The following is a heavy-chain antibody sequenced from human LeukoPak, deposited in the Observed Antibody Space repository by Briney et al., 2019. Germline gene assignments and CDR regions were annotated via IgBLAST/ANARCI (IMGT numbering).Heavy chain of an antibody. D-gene: IGHD6-6*01. V-gene: IGHV4-61*02. CDR3: ARNIATRGWYFDL. Sequence: SETLSLTCTVSGGSISSGSYYWSWIRQPAGKGLEWIGRVYTSGSTNYNPPLKSRVTISVDTSKNQFSLKVSSVTAADTAVYYCARNIATRGWYFDLWGRGTLVTVSS. CDR1: GGSISSGSYY. CDR2: VYTSGST. J-gene: IGHJ2*01.